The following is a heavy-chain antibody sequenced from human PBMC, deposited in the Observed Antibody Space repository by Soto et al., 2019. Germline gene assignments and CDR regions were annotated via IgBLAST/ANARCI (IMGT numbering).Heavy chain of an antibody. CDR3: ARGFHYGTIDS. Sequence: GGSLRLSCTASGFSVNSDYMSWVRQAPGKGLEWVSVIFPGGTTYYADSVKGRFTISKDSSKSTLYLQMNSLRAGDTAIFYCARGFHYGTIDSWGQGALVTVSS. CDR1: GFSVNSDY. CDR2: IFPGGTT. V-gene: IGHV3-53*01. J-gene: IGHJ5*01. D-gene: IGHD3-10*01.